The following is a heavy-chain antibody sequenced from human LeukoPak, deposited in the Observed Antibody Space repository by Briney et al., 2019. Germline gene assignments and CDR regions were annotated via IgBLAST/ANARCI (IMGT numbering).Heavy chain of an antibody. D-gene: IGHD5-12*01. CDR1: GFTFSSYW. V-gene: IGHV3-7*01. Sequence: PGGSLRLSCAASGFTFSSYWMSWGRQAPGKGLEWVANIKQGGSEKYYVDSVKGRFTISRDNAKNSLYLQMNSLRAEDTAVYYCARDSEGGYDYDPFFDYWGQGTLVTVSS. CDR2: IKQGGSEK. CDR3: ARDSEGGYDYDPFFDY. J-gene: IGHJ4*02.